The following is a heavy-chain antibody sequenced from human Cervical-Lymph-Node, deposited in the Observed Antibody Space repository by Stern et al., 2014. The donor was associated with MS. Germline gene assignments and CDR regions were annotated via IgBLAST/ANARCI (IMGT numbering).Heavy chain of an antibody. D-gene: IGHD6-6*01. CDR2: TYHRSMWYY. J-gene: IGHJ3*02. V-gene: IGHV6-1*01. CDR1: GDSVSSNRAT. CDR3: ARDVSSSPDAFDT. Sequence: VQLVQSGPGLMKPSETLSLTCAISGDSVSSNRATWSWIRQSPSRGLEWLGRTYHRSMWYYDYALSVRSRVTISPDTSNNQFSLRLNSLTPEDTAVYYCARDVSSSPDAFDTWGLGTMVTV.